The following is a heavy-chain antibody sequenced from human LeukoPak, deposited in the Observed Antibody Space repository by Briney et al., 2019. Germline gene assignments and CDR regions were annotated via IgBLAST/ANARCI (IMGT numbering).Heavy chain of an antibody. CDR2: ISSSSSYT. Sequence: PGGSLRLSCAASGFPLSDYYMSWIRQAPGKGLEWVSYISSSSSYTKYADSVKGRFTISKDNAKNSLYLQMNSLSAEDTAVYYCARLKGRWELLWGQGTLVTVSS. V-gene: IGHV3-11*03. CDR3: ARLKGRWELL. D-gene: IGHD1-26*01. J-gene: IGHJ4*02. CDR1: GFPLSDYY.